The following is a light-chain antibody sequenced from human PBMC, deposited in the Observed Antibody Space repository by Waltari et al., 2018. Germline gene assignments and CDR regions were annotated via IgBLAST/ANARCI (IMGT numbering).Light chain of an antibody. CDR1: SGSIASNS. CDR3: QSYDSSIVV. V-gene: IGLV6-57*01. CDR2: EDN. J-gene: IGLJ3*02. Sequence: NFMLTQPHSVSESPGKTITISCTRSSGSIASNSVQWYQQRPGSSPTTVIYEDNQRPSGVTDRFSGSIDSSSNSASLTISGLKTEDEADYYCQSYDSSIVVFGGGTKLTVL.